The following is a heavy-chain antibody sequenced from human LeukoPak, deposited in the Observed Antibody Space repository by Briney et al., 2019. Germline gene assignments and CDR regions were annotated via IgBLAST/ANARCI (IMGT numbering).Heavy chain of an antibody. CDR1: DFTFSTYN. Sequence: GGSLRLSCAASDFTFSTYNMIWVRQAPRKGLEWVSYISSGSSTIYYADSVKGRFTVSRDNAKNSLYLQMNSLRDEDTDMYYCASATGFSGYWGKGTLVTVSS. CDR2: ISSGSSTI. V-gene: IGHV3-48*02. J-gene: IGHJ4*02. CDR3: ASATGFSGY. D-gene: IGHD1-1*01.